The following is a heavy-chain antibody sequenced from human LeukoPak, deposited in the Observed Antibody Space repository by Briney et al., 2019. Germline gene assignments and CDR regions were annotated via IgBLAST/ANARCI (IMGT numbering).Heavy chain of an antibody. CDR3: ARVSHYYDSSGYYNYYYYYYMDV. CDR2: IYYSGST. J-gene: IGHJ6*03. Sequence: SETLSLTCTVSGGSISSYYWSWIRQPPGKGLKWIGNIYYSGSTNYNPSLKSRVTISVDTSKNQFSLKLSSVTAADTAVYYCARVSHYYDSSGYYNYYYYYYMDVWGKGTTVTVSS. CDR1: GGSISSYY. V-gene: IGHV4-59*01. D-gene: IGHD3-22*01.